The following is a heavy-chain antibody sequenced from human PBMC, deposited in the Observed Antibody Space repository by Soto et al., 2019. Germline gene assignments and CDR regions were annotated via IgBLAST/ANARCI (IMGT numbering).Heavy chain of an antibody. J-gene: IGHJ4*02. CDR2: FLASGGNT. V-gene: IGHV1-46*01. Sequence: ASVKVSCKASGYSFFSYYIHWVRQAPGQGLEWMGRFLASGGNTFYAQRFRGRVSMTRDTSSTNTVSLELTSLTSDDTAVYYCARGGATIFGVIDSWGQGTRITVSS. CDR3: ARGGATIFGVIDS. CDR1: GYSFFSYY. D-gene: IGHD3-3*02.